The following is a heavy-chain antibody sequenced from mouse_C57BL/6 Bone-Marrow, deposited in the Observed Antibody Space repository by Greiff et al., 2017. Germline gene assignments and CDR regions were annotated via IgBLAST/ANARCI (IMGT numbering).Heavy chain of an antibody. J-gene: IGHJ3*01. CDR2: ISNLAYSI. V-gene: IGHV5-15*01. CDR1: GFTFSDYG. Sequence: EVHLVESGGGLVQPGGSLKLSCAASGFTFSDYGMAWVRQAPRKGPEWVAFISNLAYSIYYADTVTGRFTISRENAKNTLDLEMSSLRSEDTAMYYCARLESTTAPFAYWGQGTLVTVSA. CDR3: ARLESTTAPFAY. D-gene: IGHD1-2*01.